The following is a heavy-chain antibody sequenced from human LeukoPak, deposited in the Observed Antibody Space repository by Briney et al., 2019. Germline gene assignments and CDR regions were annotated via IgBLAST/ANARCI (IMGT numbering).Heavy chain of an antibody. V-gene: IGHV4-61*02. CDR2: IYTSGST. CDR3: VKSGGYGLIDY. Sequence: SETLSLTCTVSGGSISSATYYWNWIRQPAGKGLEWIGRIYTSGSTNYNPSLKSRVTISIDMSKNQFSLRLSSVTAADTAMYYCVKSGGYGLIDYWGQGTLVTVSS. CDR1: GGSISSATYY. D-gene: IGHD6-19*01. J-gene: IGHJ4*02.